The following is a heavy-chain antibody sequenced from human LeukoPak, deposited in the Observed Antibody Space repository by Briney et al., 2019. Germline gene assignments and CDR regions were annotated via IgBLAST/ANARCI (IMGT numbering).Heavy chain of an antibody. Sequence: GGSLRLSCAASGFTVSSNYMSWVRQAPGKGLEWVSYISSSSSTIYYADSVKGRFTISRDNAKNSLYLQMNSLRAEDTAVYYCARDNTVTTKRSGYNWFDPWGQGTLVTVSS. D-gene: IGHD4-17*01. J-gene: IGHJ5*02. V-gene: IGHV3-48*04. CDR3: ARDNTVTTKRSGYNWFDP. CDR1: GFTVSSNY. CDR2: ISSSSSTI.